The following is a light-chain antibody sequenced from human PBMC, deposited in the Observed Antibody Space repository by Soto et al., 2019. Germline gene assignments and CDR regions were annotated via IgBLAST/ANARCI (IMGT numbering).Light chain of an antibody. CDR3: AAWDDRLSGLV. CDR2: RNN. J-gene: IGLJ2*01. CDR1: SSNIGSNY. Sequence: QSVLTQPPSASGTPVQRVTISCSGSSSNIGSNYVYWYHQLPGTAPKLVIYRNNQRHSGLPDRISGSKSGTSDSLAISGLRSEDDADYYCAAWDDRLSGLVFGRETKVTFL. V-gene: IGLV1-47*01.